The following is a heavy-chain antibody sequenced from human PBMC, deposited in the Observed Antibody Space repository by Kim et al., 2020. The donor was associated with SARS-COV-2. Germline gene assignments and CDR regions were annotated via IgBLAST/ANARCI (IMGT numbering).Heavy chain of an antibody. CDR2: T. V-gene: IGHV4-39*07. Sequence: THHNPSLKSRVTISVDRSKNQFSLKLSSVTAADTAVYYCATLRGGSLADYWGQGTLVTVSS. J-gene: IGHJ4*02. D-gene: IGHD1-26*01. CDR3: ATLRGGSLADY.